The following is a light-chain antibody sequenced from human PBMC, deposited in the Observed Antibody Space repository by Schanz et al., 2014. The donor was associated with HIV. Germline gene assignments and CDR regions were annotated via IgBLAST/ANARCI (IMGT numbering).Light chain of an antibody. CDR1: QSVSSY. CDR3: QQRSNWPQLT. V-gene: IGKV3-11*01. CDR2: GAS. Sequence: EVVLTQSPATLSLSPGDRATLTCRASQSVSSYLAWYQQKPGQAPRLLMYGASSRVTGIPDRFSGSGSGTDFTLTISSLQSEDVAVYYCQQRSNWPQLTFGGGTKVEIK. J-gene: IGKJ4*01.